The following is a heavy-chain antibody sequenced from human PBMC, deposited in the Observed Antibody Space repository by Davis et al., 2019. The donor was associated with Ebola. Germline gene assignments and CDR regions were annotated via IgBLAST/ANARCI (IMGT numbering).Heavy chain of an antibody. D-gene: IGHD6-13*01. Sequence: GESLKISCAASGFTFSDYYMSWIRQAPGKGLEWVSYISSSSSYTNYADSVKGRFTISRDNAKNSLYLQMNSLRAEDTAVYYCARFPGYSSSWATYYYYYYGMDVWGQGTTVTVSS. CDR1: GFTFSDYY. V-gene: IGHV3-11*06. J-gene: IGHJ6*02. CDR2: ISSSSSYT. CDR3: ARFPGYSSSWATYYYYYYGMDV.